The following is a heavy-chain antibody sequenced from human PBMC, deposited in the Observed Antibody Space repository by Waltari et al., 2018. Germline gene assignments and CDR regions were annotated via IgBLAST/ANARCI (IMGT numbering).Heavy chain of an antibody. V-gene: IGHV1-69*01. CDR3: AGGSTSDYYYYYGMDV. CDR1: GGTFSSYA. Sequence: QVQLVQSGAEVKKPGSSVKVSCKASGGTFSSYAISWVRQAPGQGLEWIGGIIPSNGTANYAQKFHGRVTITADEATSTADMELSSVRSEDTAVYYWAGGSTSDYYYYYGMDVWGQGTTVTVSS. CDR2: IIPSNGTA. J-gene: IGHJ6*02. D-gene: IGHD2-2*01.